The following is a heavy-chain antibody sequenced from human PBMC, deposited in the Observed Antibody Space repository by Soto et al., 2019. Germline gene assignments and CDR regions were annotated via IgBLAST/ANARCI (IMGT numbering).Heavy chain of an antibody. CDR2: MNPNSGNT. CDR3: ARKGYCSSTSCDDAFDI. V-gene: IGHV1-8*01. Sequence: ASVKVSCKASGYTFTSYDINWVRQATGQGLEWMGWMNPNSGNTGYAQKFQGRVTMTRNTSISTAYMELSSLRSEDTAVYYCARKGYCSSTSCDDAFDIWGQGAMVTVSS. D-gene: IGHD2-2*01. J-gene: IGHJ3*02. CDR1: GYTFTSYD.